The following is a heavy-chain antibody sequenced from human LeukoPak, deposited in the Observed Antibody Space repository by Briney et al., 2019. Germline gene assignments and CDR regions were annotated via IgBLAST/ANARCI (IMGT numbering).Heavy chain of an antibody. CDR1: GGSISSYY. Sequence: SETLCLTCTVSGGSISSYYWSWIRQPPGKGLEWIGYIYYSGSTNYNPSRKSRVTISVDTSKNQCSLKLSSVTAADTAVYYCARDSIGGFDYWGQGTLVTVSS. V-gene: IGHV4-59*08. CDR3: ARDSIGGFDY. J-gene: IGHJ4*02. D-gene: IGHD3-22*01. CDR2: IYYSGST.